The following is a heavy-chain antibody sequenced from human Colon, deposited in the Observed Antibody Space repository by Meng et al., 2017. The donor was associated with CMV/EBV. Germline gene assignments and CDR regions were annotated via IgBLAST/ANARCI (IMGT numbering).Heavy chain of an antibody. CDR2: IYYTGST. V-gene: IGHV4-31*03. J-gene: IGHJ4*02. CDR3: ARDPGSGPDY. D-gene: IGHD2-15*01. Sequence: LSCTVAGGSVVSGGYYWSWIRQHPGKGLEWLGYIYYTGSTYYNPSLKSRVVISGDTSKNQFSLKLSSVTAADTAVYFCARDPGSGPDYWGQGTLVTVSS. CDR1: GGSVVSGGYY.